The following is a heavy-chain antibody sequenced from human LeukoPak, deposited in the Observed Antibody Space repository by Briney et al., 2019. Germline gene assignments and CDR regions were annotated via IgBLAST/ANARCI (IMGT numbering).Heavy chain of an antibody. Sequence: GGSLRLSCAASGFTFSSYAMHWVRQAPGKGLEYVSAISSNGGSTYYANSVKGRFTISRDNSKNTLYLQMGSLRAEDTAVYYCARDVYDSSGFSGAFDIWGQGTMVTVSS. CDR2: ISSNGGST. V-gene: IGHV3-64*01. D-gene: IGHD3-22*01. CDR3: ARDVYDSSGFSGAFDI. J-gene: IGHJ3*02. CDR1: GFTFSSYA.